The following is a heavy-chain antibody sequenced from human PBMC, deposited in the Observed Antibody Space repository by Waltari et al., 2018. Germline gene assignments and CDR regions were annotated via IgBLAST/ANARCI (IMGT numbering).Heavy chain of an antibody. CDR1: GFTFSSYD. D-gene: IGHD3-22*01. CDR2: IGTAGDT. CDR3: ARGARYYDSSSYFDY. Sequence: EVQLVESGGGLVQPGGSLRLSCAASGFTFSSYDMHWVRQATGKGLEWVSAIGTAGDTYYPGSVKGRFTISRENAKNSLYLQMNSRRAEDTAVYYCARGARYYDSSSYFDYWGQGTLVTVSS. V-gene: IGHV3-13*01. J-gene: IGHJ4*02.